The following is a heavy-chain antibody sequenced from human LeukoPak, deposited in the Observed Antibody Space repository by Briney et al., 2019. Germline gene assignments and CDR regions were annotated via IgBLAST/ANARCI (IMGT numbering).Heavy chain of an antibody. CDR1: GFTFSSYW. D-gene: IGHD5-24*01. V-gene: IGHV3-74*01. Sequence: GGSLRLSCVASGFTFSSYWMHWVRQAPGKGLVWVSRISDVGSHTFYADSVKGRFAMSRDNAKNTLYLQMNSLRAEDTAVYYCARVTGGYNLVDYWGQGTLVTVSS. CDR3: ARVTGGYNLVDY. J-gene: IGHJ4*02. CDR2: ISDVGSHT.